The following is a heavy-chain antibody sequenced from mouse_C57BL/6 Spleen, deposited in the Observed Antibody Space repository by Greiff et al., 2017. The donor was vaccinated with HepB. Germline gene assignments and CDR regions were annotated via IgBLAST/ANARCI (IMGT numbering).Heavy chain of an antibody. D-gene: IGHD3-2*01. V-gene: IGHV14-3*01. Sequence: EVQRVESVAELVRPGASVKLSCTASGFNIKNTYVHWVKQRPEQGLEWIGRIDPANGNTKYAPKFQGKATITADTSSNTAYLQLSSLTSEDTAIYYCAATAPSAWFAYWGQGTLVTVSA. CDR3: AATAPSAWFAY. CDR1: GFNIKNTY. CDR2: IDPANGNT. J-gene: IGHJ3*01.